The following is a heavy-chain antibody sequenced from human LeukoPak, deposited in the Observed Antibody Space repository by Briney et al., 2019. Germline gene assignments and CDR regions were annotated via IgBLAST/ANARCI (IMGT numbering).Heavy chain of an antibody. V-gene: IGHV1-8*01. D-gene: IGHD3-10*01. CDR2: MNPNSGNT. CDR1: GYTFTSYD. J-gene: IGHJ6*02. CDR3: ASGGLLWFGELLYTRRGYYYYGMDV. Sequence: ASVKVSCKASGYTFTSYDINWVRQATGQGLEWMGWMNPNSGNTGYAQKFQGRVTMTRNTSISTAYMELSSLRSEDTAVYYCASGGLLWFGELLYTRRGYYYYGMDVWGQGTTVTVSS.